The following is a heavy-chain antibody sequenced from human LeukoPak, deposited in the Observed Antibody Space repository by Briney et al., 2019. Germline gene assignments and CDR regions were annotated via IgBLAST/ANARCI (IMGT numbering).Heavy chain of an antibody. CDR1: GLTFSSNG. CDR2: IRYDESNN. Sequence: GGSLRLSCAASGLTFSSNGMHWVRQAQGKGLEWVTFIRYDESNNYYADSVKGRFTISRDNSKNTVYLQMNSLRAEDTAGYYCGISRGRWEILDYWGQGTLVTVSS. J-gene: IGHJ4*02. D-gene: IGHD3-10*01. V-gene: IGHV3-30*02. CDR3: GISRGRWEILDY.